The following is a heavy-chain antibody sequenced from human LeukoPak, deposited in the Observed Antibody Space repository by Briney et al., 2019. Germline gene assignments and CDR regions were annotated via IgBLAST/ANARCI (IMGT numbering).Heavy chain of an antibody. Sequence: PGGSLRLSCAASGFTFSNAWMSWVRQAPEKGVVWVGHINTKTDGGAADYAAPVRGRFTISRDDSKNTLHLQMNSLKTEDTGVYYCTTDQRGIAARIFYYYMDVWGKGTTVTVSS. V-gene: IGHV3-15*01. CDR3: TTDQRGIAARIFYYYMDV. CDR1: GFTFSNAW. J-gene: IGHJ6*03. CDR2: INTKTDGGAA. D-gene: IGHD6-6*01.